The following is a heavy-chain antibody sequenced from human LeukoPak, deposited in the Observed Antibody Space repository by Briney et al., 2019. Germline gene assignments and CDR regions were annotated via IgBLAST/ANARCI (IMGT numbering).Heavy chain of an antibody. CDR2: IYSGGNT. Sequence: GGSLRLSCAASGLTFNRYWMAWVRQAPGKGLEWVSVIYSGGNTYYADSVKGRFTISRDNSKNTLYLQMSSLRAEETAVYYCARTQVGAYYFDYWGQGTLVTVSS. CDR3: ARTQVGAYYFDY. D-gene: IGHD1-26*01. CDR1: GLTFNRYW. V-gene: IGHV3-53*01. J-gene: IGHJ4*02.